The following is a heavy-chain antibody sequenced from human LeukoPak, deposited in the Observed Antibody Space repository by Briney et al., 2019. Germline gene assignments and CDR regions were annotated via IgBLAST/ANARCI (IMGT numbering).Heavy chain of an antibody. D-gene: IGHD2-2*01. CDR3: ATICSTSCYGYYMDV. Sequence: GGSLRLSCAASGFLFSSYWMSWVRQAPGKGLEWVANIKHDGSDMYYVDSVTGRFTISRDNAKNSLSLQMNSLRVEDTAVYYCATICSTSCYGYYMDVWGKGTTVTVSS. J-gene: IGHJ6*03. CDR2: IKHDGSDM. CDR1: GFLFSSYW. V-gene: IGHV3-7*01.